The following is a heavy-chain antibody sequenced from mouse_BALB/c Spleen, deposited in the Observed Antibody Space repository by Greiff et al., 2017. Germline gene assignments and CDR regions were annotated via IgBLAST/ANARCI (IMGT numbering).Heavy chain of an antibody. Sequence: VKLMESGPGLVAPSQSLSITCTVSGFSLTSYGVHWVRQPPGKGLEWLGVIWAGGSTNYNSALMSRLSISKDNSKSQVFLKMNSLQTDDTAMYYCARDRDYYGSSYGYFDVWGAGTTVTVSS. V-gene: IGHV2-9*02. CDR2: IWAGGST. CDR3: ARDRDYYGSSYGYFDV. D-gene: IGHD1-1*01. J-gene: IGHJ1*01. CDR1: GFSLTSYG.